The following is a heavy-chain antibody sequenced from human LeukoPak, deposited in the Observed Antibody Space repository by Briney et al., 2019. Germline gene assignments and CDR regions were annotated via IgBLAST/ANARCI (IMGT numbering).Heavy chain of an antibody. J-gene: IGHJ3*02. CDR3: ARRSGDYGAFDI. D-gene: IGHD4-17*01. Sequence: SETLSLTRTVSGGSIRSYYWSWIRQPPGKGLDWIGYIYYTGSTNYNPSLKSRVTISVDTSKNQFSLKLSSVTAADTAVYYCARRSGDYGAFDIRGQGTMVTVSS. V-gene: IGHV4-59*08. CDR1: GGSIRSYY. CDR2: IYYTGST.